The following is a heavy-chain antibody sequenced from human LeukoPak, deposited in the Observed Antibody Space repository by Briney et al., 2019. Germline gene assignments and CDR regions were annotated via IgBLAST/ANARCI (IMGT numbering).Heavy chain of an antibody. D-gene: IGHD1-26*01. V-gene: IGHV3-74*01. J-gene: IGHJ4*02. Sequence: GGSLRLSCAASGFTFSNYWMHWVRQAPGKGLVWVSHINSDGSNTNYADSVKGRFTISRDNSKNTLYLQMNSLRAEDTAVYYCAKDRWARGSYFLGYWGQGTLVTVSS. CDR3: AKDRWARGSYFLGY. CDR2: INSDGSNT. CDR1: GFTFSNYW.